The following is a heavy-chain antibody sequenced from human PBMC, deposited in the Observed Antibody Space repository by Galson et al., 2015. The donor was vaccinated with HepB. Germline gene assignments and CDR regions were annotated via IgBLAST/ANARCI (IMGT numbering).Heavy chain of an antibody. D-gene: IGHD2-21*02. CDR1: GFTFSSYA. CDR2: ISYDGSNK. CDR3: ARDLTPMKKCGGDCYASGMDV. Sequence: SLRLSCAASGFTFSSYAMHWVRQAPGKGLEWVAVISYDGSNKYYADSVKGRFTISRDNSKNTLYLQMNSLRAEDTAVYYCARDLTPMKKCGGDCYASGMDVWGQGTTVTVSS. V-gene: IGHV3-30-3*01. J-gene: IGHJ6*02.